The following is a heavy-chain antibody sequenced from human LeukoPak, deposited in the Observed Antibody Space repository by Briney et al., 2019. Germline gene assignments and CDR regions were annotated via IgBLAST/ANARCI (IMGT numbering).Heavy chain of an antibody. V-gene: IGHV4-59*01. Sequence: SETLSLTCTVSGGSISSYYWSWIQQPPGKGLEWIGYIYYSGSTNYNPSLKSRVTISVDTSKNQFSLKLSSVTAADTAVYYCARDQGSGHFDYWGQGTLVTVSS. CDR3: ARDQGSGHFDY. CDR2: IYYSGST. J-gene: IGHJ4*02. CDR1: GGSISSYY.